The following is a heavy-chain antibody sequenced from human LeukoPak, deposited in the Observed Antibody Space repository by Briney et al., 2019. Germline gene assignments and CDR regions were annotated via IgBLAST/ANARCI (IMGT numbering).Heavy chain of an antibody. J-gene: IGHJ6*03. CDR1: GYTFTTYA. V-gene: IGHV7-4-1*02. D-gene: IGHD2/OR15-2a*01. Sequence: ASVKVSCKASGYTFTTYAINWVRQAPGQGLEWMGWINTNTGNPTYAQGFTGRFVFSLDTSVSTAYLQISSLKVEDTAVYYCARVGNPRSFYYMDVWGKGTTVTVSS. CDR2: INTNTGNP. CDR3: ARVGNPRSFYYMDV.